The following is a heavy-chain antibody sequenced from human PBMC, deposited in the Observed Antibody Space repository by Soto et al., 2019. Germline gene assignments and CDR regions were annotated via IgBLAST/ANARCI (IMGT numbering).Heavy chain of an antibody. D-gene: IGHD3-10*01. Sequence: GGSLRLSCAASGFTFSSYGVHWVRQAPGKGLEWVAVIWYDGSNKYYADSVKGRFTISRDNSKNTLYLQMNSLRAEDTAVYYCARDLRPGRWLQYRDAFDIWGQGTMVTVSS. CDR2: IWYDGSNK. CDR3: ARDLRPGRWLQYRDAFDI. V-gene: IGHV3-33*01. CDR1: GFTFSSYG. J-gene: IGHJ3*02.